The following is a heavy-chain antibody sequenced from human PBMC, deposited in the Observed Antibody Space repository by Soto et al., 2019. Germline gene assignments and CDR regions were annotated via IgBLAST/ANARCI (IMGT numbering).Heavy chain of an antibody. CDR1: GGTFSSYA. D-gene: IGHD1-26*01. Sequence: VASVKVSCKASGGTFSSYAISWVRQAPGQGLEWMGGIIPIFGTANYAQKFQGRVTITADESTSTAYMELSSLRSEDTAVYYCARDDLRGSYRFDYWGQGTLVTVSS. J-gene: IGHJ4*02. CDR2: IIPIFGTA. V-gene: IGHV1-69*13. CDR3: ARDDLRGSYRFDY.